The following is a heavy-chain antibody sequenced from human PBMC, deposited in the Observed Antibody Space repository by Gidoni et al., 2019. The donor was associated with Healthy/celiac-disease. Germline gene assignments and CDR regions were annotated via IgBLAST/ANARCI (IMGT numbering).Heavy chain of an antibody. D-gene: IGHD2-2*01. V-gene: IGHV3-33*01. Sequence: QVQLVESGGGVVQPGRSLRLSCAASGFTFSSYGMHWVRQAPGKGLEWVAVIWYDGSNKYYADSVKGRFTISRDNSKNTLYLQMNSLRAEDTAVYYCARDGSYQLLDYWGQGTLVTVSS. CDR1: GFTFSSYG. J-gene: IGHJ4*02. CDR3: ARDGSYQLLDY. CDR2: IWYDGSNK.